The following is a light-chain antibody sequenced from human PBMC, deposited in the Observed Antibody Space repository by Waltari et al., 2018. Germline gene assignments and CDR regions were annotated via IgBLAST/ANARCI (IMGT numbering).Light chain of an antibody. CDR2: QAS. J-gene: IGKJ3*01. Sequence: ETVLTQSPATLSLSPGETATLPCRASQNVDRYFAWYQQKPGQPPRLLIYQASYRATGVPARFSGSGSGTEFTLTISNLEPEDFAVYYCQQRSNWPLTFGPGTKVDVK. V-gene: IGKV3-11*01. CDR3: QQRSNWPLT. CDR1: QNVDRY.